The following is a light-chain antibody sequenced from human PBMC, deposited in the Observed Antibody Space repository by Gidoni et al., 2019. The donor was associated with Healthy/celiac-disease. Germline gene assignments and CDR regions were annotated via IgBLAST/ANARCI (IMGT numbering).Light chain of an antibody. Sequence: QSALTQPPPASGSPGQSVTISCTGTSTDVGGYNYVSWYQQHPGKAPKRMIYEVSKRPSGVPDRFSGSKSGNTASLTVSGLQAEDEADYYCSSYAGSNNLGVFGGGTKLTVL. CDR2: EVS. V-gene: IGLV2-8*01. CDR3: SSYAGSNNLGV. J-gene: IGLJ2*01. CDR1: STDVGGYNY.